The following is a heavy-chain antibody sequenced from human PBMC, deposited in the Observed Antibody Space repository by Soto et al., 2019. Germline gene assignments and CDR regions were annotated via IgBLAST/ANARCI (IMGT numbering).Heavy chain of an antibody. D-gene: IGHD2-2*01. J-gene: IGHJ6*02. V-gene: IGHV1-18*04. CDR2: ISAYNGNF. CDR1: AYTFSSYG. CDR3: AKIAACSNTSCFFPSESHVGVYSYYYVLAV. Sequence: ASVKVSCKASAYTFSSYGISWVRQAPGQGLEWVGWISAYNGNFNYAQKYEGRGTLTTDTSTSTAYMELSSLRSDDTAVYYCAKIAACSNTSCFFPSESHVGVYSYYYVLAVGGQGTPVTVSS.